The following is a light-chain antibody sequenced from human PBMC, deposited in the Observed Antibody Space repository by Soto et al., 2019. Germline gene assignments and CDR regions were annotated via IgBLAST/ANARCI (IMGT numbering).Light chain of an antibody. J-gene: IGKJ1*01. Sequence: DIQMTQSPSTLSASVGDRVTITCRASRSISSWLAWYQQKPGKAPKLLIYKASDLENGVLSRFSGSGSQTEFTLTISSLQPDDFATYYCQQYNSSPWIFGQGTKEEVK. CDR3: QQYNSSPWI. V-gene: IGKV1-5*03. CDR1: RSISSW. CDR2: KAS.